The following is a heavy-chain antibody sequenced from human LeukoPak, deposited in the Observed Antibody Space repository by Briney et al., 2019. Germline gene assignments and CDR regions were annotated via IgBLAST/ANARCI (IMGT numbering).Heavy chain of an antibody. J-gene: IGHJ6*02. CDR1: GYTFTSYG. Sequence: ASVKVSCKASGYTFTSYGISWVRQAPGQGLEWMGWISAYNGNTNYAQKLQGRVTMTTDTSTSTAYMELRSLRSDDTAVYYCAKDQGPYCSSTSCYPRYGMDVWGQGTTVTVSS. CDR3: AKDQGPYCSSTSCYPRYGMDV. D-gene: IGHD2-2*01. V-gene: IGHV1-18*01. CDR2: ISAYNGNT.